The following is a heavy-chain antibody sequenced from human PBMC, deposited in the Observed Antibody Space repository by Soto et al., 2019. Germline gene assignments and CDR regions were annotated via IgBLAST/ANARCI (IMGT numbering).Heavy chain of an antibody. CDR1: GDSVSSNSAA. Sequence: PSQTLSLTCAISGDSVSSNSAAWNWIRQSPSRGLEWLGRTYYRSKWYNDYAVSVKSRITINPDTSKNQFSLQLNSVTPEDTAVYYCARGTTYCSSTSCYYYGMDVWGQGTTVTVS. CDR2: TYYRSKWYN. V-gene: IGHV6-1*01. J-gene: IGHJ6*02. D-gene: IGHD2-2*01. CDR3: ARGTTYCSSTSCYYYGMDV.